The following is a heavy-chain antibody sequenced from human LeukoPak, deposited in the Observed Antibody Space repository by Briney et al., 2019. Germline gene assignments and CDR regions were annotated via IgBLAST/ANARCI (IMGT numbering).Heavy chain of an antibody. D-gene: IGHD5-18*01. CDR1: GGSISTNFYY. CDR2: IYYSGST. V-gene: IGHV4-39*07. CDR3: ARAPQDGYSYGYFPYFDY. Sequence: SETLSLTCTVSGGSISTNFYYWGWIRQPPGKGLEWIGSIYYSGSTYYNPSLKSRVTISVDTSKNQFSLKLSSVTAADTAVYYCARAPQDGYSYGYFPYFDYWGQGTLVTVSS. J-gene: IGHJ4*02.